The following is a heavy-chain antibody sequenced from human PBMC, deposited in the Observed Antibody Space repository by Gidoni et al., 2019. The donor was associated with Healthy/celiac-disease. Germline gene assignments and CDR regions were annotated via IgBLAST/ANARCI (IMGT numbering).Heavy chain of an antibody. Sequence: RLSCAASGFTFRSYAMSWVRQAPGTGLVWVSAISGSGGSTYYADSVKGRFTISRDNSKNTLYLQMNSLRAEDTAVYYCSKFSRTTSVFDYWGQGTLVTVSS. D-gene: IGHD1-1*01. J-gene: IGHJ4*02. CDR1: GFTFRSYA. CDR3: SKFSRTTSVFDY. CDR2: ISGSGGST. V-gene: IGHV3-23*01.